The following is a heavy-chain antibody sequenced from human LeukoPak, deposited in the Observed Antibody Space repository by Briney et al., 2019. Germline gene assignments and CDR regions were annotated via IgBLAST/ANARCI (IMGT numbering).Heavy chain of an antibody. CDR1: GFSFSTFG. D-gene: IGHD4-17*01. J-gene: IGHJ4*02. CDR3: AKGSTVTTVFDY. CDR2: ISTSGSST. Sequence: GGSLRLSCAASGFSFSTFGMSWVRQAPGKGLEWVSSISTSGSSTYYADSVKGRFTISRDSSNNTLCLQMNSLRAEDTAVYFCAKGSTVTTVFDYWGQGTLVTVSS. V-gene: IGHV3-23*01.